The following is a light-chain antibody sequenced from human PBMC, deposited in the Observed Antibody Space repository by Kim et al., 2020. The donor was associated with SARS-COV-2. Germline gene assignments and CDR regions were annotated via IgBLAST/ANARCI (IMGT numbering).Light chain of an antibody. CDR1: SSNIGNNY. CDR2: DNN. Sequence: GQKVTISCSGSSSNIGNNYVSWDQQLTGTAPGHLIYDNNKRPSGIPDRFSGSKSGTSATLGITGLQTGDEADYYCGTWDSSLSAVVFGGGTKLTVL. J-gene: IGLJ2*01. CDR3: GTWDSSLSAVV. V-gene: IGLV1-51*01.